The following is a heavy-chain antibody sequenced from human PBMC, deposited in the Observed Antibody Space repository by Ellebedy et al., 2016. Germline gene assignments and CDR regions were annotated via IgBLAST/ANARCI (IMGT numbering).Heavy chain of an antibody. CDR2: INPSGGST. CDR3: ARDFNPSRRSVVGTYYYGSGTDY. V-gene: IGHV1-46*01. Sequence: ASVKVSCXASGYTFTSYYMHWVRQAPGQGLEWMGIINPSGGSTSYAQKFQGRVTMTRDTSTSTVYMELSSLRSEDTAVYYCARDFNPSRRSVVGTYYYGSGTDYWGQGTLVTVSS. CDR1: GYTFTSYY. J-gene: IGHJ4*02. D-gene: IGHD3-10*01.